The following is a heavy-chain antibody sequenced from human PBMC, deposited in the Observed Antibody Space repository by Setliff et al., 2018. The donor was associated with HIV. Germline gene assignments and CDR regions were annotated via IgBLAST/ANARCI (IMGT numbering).Heavy chain of an antibody. D-gene: IGHD3-10*01. Sequence: SETLSLTCTVSGDSIGDYYWNWIRQPAGKGLEWIGRVYASAYSNYNPSLKRRVTMSVDTSQNQFSLKLRSVNAADTAGYYCARDWVTRSNYYGSGSPWYFDFWGRGILVTVSS. J-gene: IGHJ2*01. CDR2: VYASAYS. V-gene: IGHV4-4*07. CDR1: GDSIGDYY. CDR3: ARDWVTRSNYYGSGSPWYFDF.